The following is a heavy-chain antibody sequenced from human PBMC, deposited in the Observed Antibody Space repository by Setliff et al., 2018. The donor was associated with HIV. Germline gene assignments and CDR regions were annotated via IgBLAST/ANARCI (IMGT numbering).Heavy chain of an antibody. CDR2: INPVGRND. J-gene: IGHJ4*02. Sequence: PSETLSLTCAVYGGSISGYYWSWIRQPPGKGLEWIGEINPVGRNDNYNPSLNNRAAIVLDTSKNQFSLWLTSVTAADTAVYYCARVGLRFKYTFDYWGQGMLVTVLL. D-gene: IGHD5-12*01. CDR1: GGSISGYY. CDR3: ARVGLRFKYTFDY. V-gene: IGHV4-34*04.